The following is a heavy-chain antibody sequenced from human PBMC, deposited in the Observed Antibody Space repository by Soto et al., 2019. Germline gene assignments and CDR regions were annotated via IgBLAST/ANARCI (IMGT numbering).Heavy chain of an antibody. CDR2: IIPILGIA. J-gene: IGHJ4*02. CDR3: ATVPGYCSSTSCPIDY. V-gene: IGHV1-69*02. D-gene: IGHD2-2*03. CDR1: GGTFGSYT. Sequence: GASVKVSCKASGGTFGSYTISWVRQAPGQGLEWMGRIIPILGIANYAQKFQGRVTITADKSTSTAYMELSSLRSEDTAVYYCATVPGYCSSTSCPIDYWGQGTLVTVSS.